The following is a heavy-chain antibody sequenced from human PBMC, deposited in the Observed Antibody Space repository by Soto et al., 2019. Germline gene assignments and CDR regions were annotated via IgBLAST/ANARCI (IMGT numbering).Heavy chain of an antibody. V-gene: IGHV3-23*01. J-gene: IGHJ4*02. D-gene: IGHD5-12*01. CDR2: ISSSGST. CDR1: GLTFSSQT. CDR3: AKGARDVDS. Sequence: EVQLLESGGGLVQPGGSLRLSCAASGLTFSSQTMSWVRQAPGKGLEWVSVISSSGSTSYTDSVEGRFTISKDSSKNTLYLQLNSLRVEVTVVYYCAKGARDVDSWGQGTLVTVSS.